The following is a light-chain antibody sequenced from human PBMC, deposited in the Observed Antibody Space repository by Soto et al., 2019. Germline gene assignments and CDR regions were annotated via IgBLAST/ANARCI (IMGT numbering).Light chain of an antibody. CDR3: QQSSSAPHT. CDR2: GAY. V-gene: IGKV1-39*01. Sequence: DIQMTQSPSSLSTSVGDTVTITCRASQSINNFLSWYQQRPGKAPKLLIYGAYILQRGVPSRFTGSGSGTDFTLTISSLQPEDFASYYCQQSSSAPHTFGQGTKVEIK. J-gene: IGKJ1*01. CDR1: QSINNF.